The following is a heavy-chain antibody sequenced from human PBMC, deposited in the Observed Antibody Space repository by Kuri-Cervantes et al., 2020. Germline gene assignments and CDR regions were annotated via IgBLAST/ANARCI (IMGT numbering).Heavy chain of an antibody. CDR1: GGSISSYY. Sequence: SETLSLTCSVSGGSISSYYWSWIRQSPGKGLEWIGYIHYSGNTNYSPSLESRVTISVDTSKNQFSLKLSSVTAADTAVYYCAKLGPSAWYFDLWGRGTLVTVSS. CDR3: AKLGPSAWYFDL. J-gene: IGHJ2*01. D-gene: IGHD1-7*01. CDR2: IHYSGNT. V-gene: IGHV4-59*01.